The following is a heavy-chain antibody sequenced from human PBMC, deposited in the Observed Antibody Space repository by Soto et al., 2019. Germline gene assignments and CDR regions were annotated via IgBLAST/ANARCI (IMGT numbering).Heavy chain of an antibody. CDR3: ARAWPPGSGSYYRIYYYYYMDV. D-gene: IGHD3-10*01. V-gene: IGHV3-33*01. CDR1: GFTFSSYG. Sequence: GGSLRLSCAASGFTFSSYGMHWVRQAPGKGLEWVAVIWYDGSNKYYADSVKGRFTISRDNSKNTLYLQMNSLRAEDTAVYYCARAWPPGSGSYYRIYYYYYMDVWGKGTTVTVSS. CDR2: IWYDGSNK. J-gene: IGHJ6*03.